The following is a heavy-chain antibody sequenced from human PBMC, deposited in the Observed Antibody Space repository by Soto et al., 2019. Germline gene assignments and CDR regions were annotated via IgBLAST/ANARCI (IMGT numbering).Heavy chain of an antibody. CDR1: GFTFSSYA. V-gene: IGHV3-23*01. D-gene: IGHD3-3*02. CDR2: ISGSGGST. Sequence: GGSLRLSCAASGFTFSSYAMSWVHQAPGKGLEWVSAISGSGGSTYYADSVKGRFTISRDNSKNTLYLQMNSLRAEDTAVYDCAEISMGPHMEGLGDAFDIWGQGTMVTVSS. J-gene: IGHJ3*02. CDR3: AEISMGPHMEGLGDAFDI.